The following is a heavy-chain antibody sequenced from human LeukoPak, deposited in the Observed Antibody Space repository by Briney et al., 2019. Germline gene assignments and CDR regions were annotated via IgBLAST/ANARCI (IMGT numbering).Heavy chain of an antibody. Sequence: PSETLSLTCTVSGGSISSGDYYWSWIRQPPGKGLEWIGYIYYSGSTYYNPSLKSRVTISVDTSKNQFSLKLSSVTAADTAVYYCASSEWLLSNAFDIWGQGTMVTVSS. CDR3: ASSEWLLSNAFDI. CDR1: GGSISSGDYY. CDR2: IYYSGST. V-gene: IGHV4-30-4*08. D-gene: IGHD3-3*01. J-gene: IGHJ3*02.